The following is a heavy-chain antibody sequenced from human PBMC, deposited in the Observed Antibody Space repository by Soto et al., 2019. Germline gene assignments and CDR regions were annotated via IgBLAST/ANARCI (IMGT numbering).Heavy chain of an antibody. J-gene: IGHJ4*02. CDR1: GYTFTSYG. D-gene: IGHD2-2*01. V-gene: IGHV1-18*04. CDR3: ARAQRRSCSSTSSSGYY. CDR2: ISAYNGNT. Sequence: ASVKVSCKASGYTFTSYGISWVRQAPGQGLEWMGWISAYNGNTNYAQKLQGRVTMTTDTSTSTAYMELRSLGSDDTAVYYCARAQRRSCSSTSSSGYYSGQGTLVSVSS.